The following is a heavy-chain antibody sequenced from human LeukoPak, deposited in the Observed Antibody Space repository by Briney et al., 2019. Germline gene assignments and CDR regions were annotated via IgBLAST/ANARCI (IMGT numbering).Heavy chain of an antibody. V-gene: IGHV3-74*01. Sequence: PGGSLRLSCEASGLTFSSHWMHWVRQAPGKGLVWVSRITNDGSSTTYADSVKGRFTISRDNSKNTLYLQMNSLRAEDTAVYYCAKGWTAAAGTEKSWFDPWGQGTLVTVSS. CDR2: ITNDGSST. J-gene: IGHJ5*02. CDR1: GLTFSSHW. CDR3: AKGWTAAAGTEKSWFDP. D-gene: IGHD6-13*01.